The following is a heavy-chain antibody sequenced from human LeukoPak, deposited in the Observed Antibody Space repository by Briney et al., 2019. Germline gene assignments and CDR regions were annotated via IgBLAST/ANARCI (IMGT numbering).Heavy chain of an antibody. CDR1: GFTFSSYA. CDR2: ISWNSGSI. Sequence: GGSLRLSCAASGFTFSSYAMSWVRQAPGKGLEWVSGISWNSGSIGYADSVKGRFTISRDNAKNSLYLQMNSLRAEDTALYYCAKAQAAAGPEGFDYWGQGTLVTVSS. D-gene: IGHD6-13*01. CDR3: AKAQAAAGPEGFDY. J-gene: IGHJ4*02. V-gene: IGHV3-9*01.